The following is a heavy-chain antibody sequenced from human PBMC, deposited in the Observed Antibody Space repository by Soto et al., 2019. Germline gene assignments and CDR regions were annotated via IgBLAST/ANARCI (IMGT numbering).Heavy chain of an antibody. D-gene: IGHD1-1*01. V-gene: IGHV4-30-2*01. CDR1: GGSISSGGYS. CDR3: AAGGGLPRYN. CDR2: IYHSGST. J-gene: IGHJ4*02. Sequence: QLQLQESGSGLVKPSQTLSLTCAVSGGSISSGGYSWSWIRQPPGKGLEWIGYIYHSGSTYYNPSLESRVTIALDRSNNHLALKLSSVTAADTAVYYCAAGGGLPRYNWGQGTLVTVSS.